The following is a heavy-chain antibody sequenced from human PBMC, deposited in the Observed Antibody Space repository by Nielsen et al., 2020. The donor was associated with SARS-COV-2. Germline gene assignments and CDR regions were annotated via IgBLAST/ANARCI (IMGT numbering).Heavy chain of an antibody. V-gene: IGHV3-48*03. D-gene: IGHD6-13*01. Sequence: GGSLSLTCAVSGFTLSSYEMNWVRQAPGKGLELVSFISSSGSTIYYADSVKGRFTISRDNSKNTLYLQMNSLRAEDTAVYYCASPGAAAGIDYWGQGTLVTVSS. J-gene: IGHJ4*02. CDR1: GFTLSSYE. CDR3: ASPGAAAGIDY. CDR2: ISSSGSTI.